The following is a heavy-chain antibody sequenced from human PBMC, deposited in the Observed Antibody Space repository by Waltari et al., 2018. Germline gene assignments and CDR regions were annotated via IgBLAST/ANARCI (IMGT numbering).Heavy chain of an antibody. J-gene: IGHJ5*02. CDR2: IIPILGIA. V-gene: IGHV1-69*10. CDR3: ARAPRGRGWFDP. Sequence: QVQLVQSGAVVKKPGSSVKVSCKASGGTFSSYAISWVRQAPGQGLEWMGGIIPILGIANYAQKFQGRVTITADKSTSTAYMELSSLRSEDTAVYYCARAPRGRGWFDPWGQGTLVTVSS. CDR1: GGTFSSYA.